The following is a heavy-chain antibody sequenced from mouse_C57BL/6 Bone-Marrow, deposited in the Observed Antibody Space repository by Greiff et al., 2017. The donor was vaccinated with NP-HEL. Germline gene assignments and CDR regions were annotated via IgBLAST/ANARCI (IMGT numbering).Heavy chain of an antibody. CDR3: TTWGWYPFDY. V-gene: IGHV14-4*01. J-gene: IGHJ2*01. CDR1: GFNIKDDY. D-gene: IGHD2-1*01. Sequence: EVQLQQSGAELVRPGASVKLSCTASGFNIKDDYMHWVKQRPEQGLEWIGWIDPENGDPEYASKFQGKATITADTSSNTAYPQLSSLTSEDTAVYYCTTWGWYPFDYWGQGTTLTVSS. CDR2: IDPENGDP.